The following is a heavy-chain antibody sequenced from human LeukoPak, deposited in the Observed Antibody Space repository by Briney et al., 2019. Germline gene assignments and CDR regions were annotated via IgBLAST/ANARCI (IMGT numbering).Heavy chain of an antibody. V-gene: IGHV3-30*02. J-gene: IGHJ4*02. Sequence: GGSLRLSCAASGFSFSSYGMHWVRQAPGKGLEWVAFIQNDGSKKYYADSVKGLSTISRDNSKNTLYLQMNSLRAEDTAVYYCARDLHPWAGDYWGQGTLVTVSS. CDR2: IQNDGSKK. CDR3: ARDLHPWAGDY. CDR1: GFSFSSYG.